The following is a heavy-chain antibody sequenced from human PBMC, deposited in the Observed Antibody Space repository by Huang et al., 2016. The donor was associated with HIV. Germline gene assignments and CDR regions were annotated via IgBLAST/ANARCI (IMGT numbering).Heavy chain of an antibody. CDR3: VHRLRYGKWYVDY. Sequence: QITLKESGPTLVKPTQTLTLTFTFSGFSLTSIGLAVGWIRPHPGKALEGLARIYWDNEERFSPSLKTRLTSTKDTPKNEVVLTMTNMDPVDTATYYCVHRLRYGKWYVDYWGQGVLVTVSS. CDR1: GFSLTSIGLA. CDR2: IYWDNEE. J-gene: IGHJ4*02. V-gene: IGHV2-5*02. D-gene: IGHD6-13*01.